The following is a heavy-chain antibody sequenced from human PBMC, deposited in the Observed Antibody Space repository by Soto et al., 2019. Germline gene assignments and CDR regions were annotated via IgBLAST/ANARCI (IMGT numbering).Heavy chain of an antibody. Sequence: ETLSLTCAVYGGSFSGYYWSWIRQPPGKGLEWIGEINHSGSTNYNPSLKSRVTISVDTSKNQFSLKLSSVTAADTAVYYCARGRGFPVRGVWNYYGMDVWGQGTTVS. J-gene: IGHJ6*02. CDR2: INHSGST. D-gene: IGHD3-10*01. CDR3: ARGRGFPVRGVWNYYGMDV. CDR1: GGSFSGYY. V-gene: IGHV4-34*01.